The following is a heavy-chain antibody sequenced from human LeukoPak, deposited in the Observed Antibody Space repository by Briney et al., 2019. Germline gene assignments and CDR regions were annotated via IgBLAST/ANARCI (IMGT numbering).Heavy chain of an antibody. CDR1: GYSFPTYW. V-gene: IGHV5-51*01. Sequence: GESLQISCKGSGYSFPTYWIAWVCQMPGKGLEWMGIIYPDESNIRYSPSFQGQVTISADKSISTAYLQWSSLKASDTAMYYCARPPSRGYSSSFEYWGQGTLVTVSS. CDR3: ARPPSRGYSSSFEY. CDR2: IYPDESNI. J-gene: IGHJ4*02. D-gene: IGHD2-2*03.